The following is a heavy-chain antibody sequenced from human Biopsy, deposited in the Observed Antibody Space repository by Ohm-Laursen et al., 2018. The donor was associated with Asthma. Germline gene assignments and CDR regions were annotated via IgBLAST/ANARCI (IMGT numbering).Heavy chain of an antibody. CDR1: AFTFSSYN. D-gene: IGHD2-2*01. J-gene: IGHJ4*02. V-gene: IGHV3-21*01. Sequence: SLRLSCSASAFTFSSYNFHWVRQAPGKGLEWVSCITSTSSYTFYADSVKGRFTISRDNARNSLYLQMINLRAEDTAVYYCAREGHEYCSSTSCASFDYWGQGTLVTVSS. CDR2: ITSTSSYT. CDR3: AREGHEYCSSTSCASFDY.